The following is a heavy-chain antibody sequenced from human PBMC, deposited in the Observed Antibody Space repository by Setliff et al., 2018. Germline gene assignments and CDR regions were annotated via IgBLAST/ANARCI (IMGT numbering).Heavy chain of an antibody. J-gene: IGHJ6*03. D-gene: IGHD6-6*01. CDR2: INPNSGGT. CDR1: GYTFTGYY. Sequence: ASVKVSCKASGYTFTGYYMHWVRQAPGQGLEWMGWINPNSGGTNYAQKFQGWVTMTRDTSISTVYMELSSLRSEDTAVYYCARAEYTSSSLYYYMDVWGKGTTVTVSS. CDR3: ARAEYTSSSLYYYMDV. V-gene: IGHV1-2*04.